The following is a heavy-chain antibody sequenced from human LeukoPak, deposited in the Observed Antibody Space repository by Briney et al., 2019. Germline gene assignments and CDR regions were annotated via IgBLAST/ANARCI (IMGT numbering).Heavy chain of an antibody. D-gene: IGHD2-15*01. CDR1: GYTFTSYG. CDR3: ARAFVGLSARDVVVVALMGEDD. V-gene: IGHV1-18*01. CDR2: ISAYNGNT. Sequence: ASVKVSCKASGYTFTSYGISWVRQAPGQGLEWMGWISAYNGNTNYAQKLQGRVTMTTDTSTSTAYMELRSLRSDDTAVYYCARAFVGLSARDVVVVALMGEDDWGQGTLVTVCS. J-gene: IGHJ4*02.